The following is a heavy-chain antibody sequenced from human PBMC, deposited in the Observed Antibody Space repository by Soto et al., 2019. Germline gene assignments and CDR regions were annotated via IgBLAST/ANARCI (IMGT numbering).Heavy chain of an antibody. V-gene: IGHV1-69*01. CDR1: GGTFSSYA. Sequence: QVQLVQSGAEVKKPGSSVKVSCKAAGGTFSSYAISWVRQAPGQGLEWMGGIIPIFGTANYARKFQGRVTITADESTSKAYMELSSLRSEDTAVYYCAKVGVEMATLGWFDPWGQGTLVTVSS. D-gene: IGHD5-12*01. CDR2: IIPIFGTA. CDR3: AKVGVEMATLGWFDP. J-gene: IGHJ5*02.